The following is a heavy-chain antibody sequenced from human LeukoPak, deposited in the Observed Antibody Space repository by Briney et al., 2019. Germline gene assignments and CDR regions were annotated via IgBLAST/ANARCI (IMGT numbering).Heavy chain of an antibody. D-gene: IGHD3-10*01. V-gene: IGHV4-59*01. CDR1: GGSISSYY. J-gene: IGHJ4*02. CDR3: ARAENYYGSGSNNDS. Sequence: SETLSLTCTVSGGSISSYYWSWIRQPPGKGLEWIGYIYYSGSTNYNPSLKSRVTISVDTSKNQFSLKLSSVTAADTAVYYCARAENYYGSGSNNDSWGQGTLVTVSS. CDR2: IYYSGST.